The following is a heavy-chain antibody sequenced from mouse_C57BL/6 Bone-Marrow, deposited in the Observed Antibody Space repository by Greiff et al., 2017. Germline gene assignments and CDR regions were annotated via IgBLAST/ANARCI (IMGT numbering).Heavy chain of an antibody. D-gene: IGHD2-4*01. Sequence: LVESGAELARPGASVKLSCKASGYTFTSYGISWVKQRTGQGLEWIGEVYPRSGNTYYNEKFKGKATLTADKSSSTAYMELRSLTSEDSAVYFCARGYDYWFAYWGQGTLVTVSA. CDR2: VYPRSGNT. J-gene: IGHJ3*01. CDR1: GYTFTSYG. V-gene: IGHV1-81*01. CDR3: ARGYDYWFAY.